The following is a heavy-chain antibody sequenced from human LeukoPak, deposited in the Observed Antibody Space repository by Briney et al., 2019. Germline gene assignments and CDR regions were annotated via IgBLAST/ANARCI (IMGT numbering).Heavy chain of an antibody. J-gene: IGHJ4*02. CDR2: IIPIFGTA. V-gene: IGHV1-69*13. CDR1: GGTFSSYA. CDR3: ARGPDYYGSGSYLDY. D-gene: IGHD3-10*01. Sequence: SVTVSCKASGGTFSSYAISWVRQAPGQGLEWMGGIIPIFGTANYAQKFQGRVTVTADESTSTAYMELSSLRSEDTAVYYCARGPDYYGSGSYLDYWGQGTLVTVSS.